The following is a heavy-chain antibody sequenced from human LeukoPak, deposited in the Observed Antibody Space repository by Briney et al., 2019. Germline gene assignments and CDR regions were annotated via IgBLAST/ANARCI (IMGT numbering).Heavy chain of an antibody. CDR2: IYYSGST. J-gene: IGHJ4*02. V-gene: IGHV4-59*08. D-gene: IGHD6-6*01. Sequence: NTSETLSLTCTVSGGSISSYYWSWIRQPPGKGLEWIGYIYYSGSTNYNPSLKSRLTISVDTSKNQFSLRLSSVTAADTAVYYCATIAGSSSYWGQGTLVTVSS. CDR3: ATIAGSSSY. CDR1: GGSISSYY.